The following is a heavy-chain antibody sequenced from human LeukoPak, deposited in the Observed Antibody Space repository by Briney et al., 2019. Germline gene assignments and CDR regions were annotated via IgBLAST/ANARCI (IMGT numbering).Heavy chain of an antibody. V-gene: IGHV4-59*08. CDR3: ARHPLGYCTNGVCLFDY. J-gene: IGHJ4*02. D-gene: IGHD2-8*01. CDR1: GGSISSYY. Sequence: SETLSLTCTVSGGSISSYYWSWIRQPPGKGREWIGYIYYTGSTNYNPSLKSRVTISVDTPKNQFSLKLSSVTAADTAVYYCARHPLGYCTNGVCLFDYWGQGTLVTVSS. CDR2: IYYTGST.